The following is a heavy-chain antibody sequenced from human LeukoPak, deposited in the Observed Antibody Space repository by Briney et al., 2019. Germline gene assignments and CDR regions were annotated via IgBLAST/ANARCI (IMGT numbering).Heavy chain of an antibody. CDR3: AKDPSYSGYGTFDY. Sequence: GGSLRLSCAASGFTFSSYAMSWVRQAPGKGLEWVSGISGSGGSTNYADSVKGRFTISRDNSKNTLYLQMNSLRAEDTAVYYCAKDPSYSGYGTFDYWGQGTLVTVSS. V-gene: IGHV3-23*01. J-gene: IGHJ4*02. D-gene: IGHD5-12*01. CDR2: ISGSGGST. CDR1: GFTFSSYA.